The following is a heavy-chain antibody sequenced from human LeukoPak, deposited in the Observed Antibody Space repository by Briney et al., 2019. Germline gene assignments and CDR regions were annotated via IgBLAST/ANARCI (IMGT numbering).Heavy chain of an antibody. CDR1: GFTFSSYS. J-gene: IGHJ4*02. CDR3: AKAYCSGGSCYPFDY. D-gene: IGHD2-15*01. CDR2: ISSSSSYI. V-gene: IGHV3-21*01. Sequence: GGSLRLSCAASGFTFSSYSMNWVRQAPGKGLEWVSSISSSSSYIYYADSVKGRFTISRDNAKNSLYLQMNSLRAEDTAVYYCAKAYCSGGSCYPFDYWGQGTLVTVSS.